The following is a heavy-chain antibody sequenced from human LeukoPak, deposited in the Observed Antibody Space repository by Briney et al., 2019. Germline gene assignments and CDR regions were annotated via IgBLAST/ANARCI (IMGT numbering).Heavy chain of an antibody. CDR1: GFTFSSYA. Sequence: GGSLRLSCAASGFTFSSYAMSWVRQAPGKGLEWVSAISGSGGSTYYADSVKGRFTISRDNSKNTLYLQMNSLRAEDTAVYYSAKGKLRYFDWSPPGPWGQGTLVTVSS. D-gene: IGHD3-9*01. J-gene: IGHJ5*02. CDR3: AKGKLRYFDWSPPGP. V-gene: IGHV3-23*01. CDR2: ISGSGGST.